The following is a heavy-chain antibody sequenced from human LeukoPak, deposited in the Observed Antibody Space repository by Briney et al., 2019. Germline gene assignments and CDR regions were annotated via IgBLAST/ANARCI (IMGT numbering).Heavy chain of an antibody. CDR3: ARDLPYSSGWYGGRDAFDI. CDR1: GGSISSDYNY. D-gene: IGHD6-19*01. V-gene: IGHV4-61*02. J-gene: IGHJ3*02. CDR2: IYTSGST. Sequence: PSETLSLTCTVSGGSISSDYNYWSWIRQPAGKGLEWIGRIYTSGSTKYNPSLKSRVTMSVDTSKNQFSLKLSSVTAADTAVYYCARDLPYSSGWYGGRDAFDIWGQGTMVTVSS.